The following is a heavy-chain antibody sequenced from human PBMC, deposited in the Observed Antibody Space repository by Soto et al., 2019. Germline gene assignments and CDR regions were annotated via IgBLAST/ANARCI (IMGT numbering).Heavy chain of an antibody. V-gene: IGHV1-18*01. CDR1: GYTFTIYG. D-gene: IGHD3-10*01. Sequence: ASVKVSCKASGYTFTIYGIIWVRQAPGQGLEWMGWISAYNGNTNYAQKLQGRVTMTTDTSTSTAYMEMSSLRSEDTAVYYCAREPQRGEMHLVLDYWGQGTLVTVSS. CDR3: AREPQRGEMHLVLDY. CDR2: ISAYNGNT. J-gene: IGHJ4*02.